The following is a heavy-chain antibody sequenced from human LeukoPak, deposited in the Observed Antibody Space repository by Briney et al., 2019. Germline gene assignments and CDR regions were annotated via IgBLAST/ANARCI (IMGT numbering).Heavy chain of an antibody. CDR1: GFTISSYS. CDR2: ISSSTGTI. V-gene: IGHV3-48*01. Sequence: GGSLRLSCVASGFTISSYSMNWVRQAPGMGLEWVSYISSSTGTIYYADSVKGRFTISRDNAKNSLYLQMNSLRAEDTAVHYCARGLWQDYWGQGTLVTVSS. J-gene: IGHJ4*02. CDR3: ARGLWQDY.